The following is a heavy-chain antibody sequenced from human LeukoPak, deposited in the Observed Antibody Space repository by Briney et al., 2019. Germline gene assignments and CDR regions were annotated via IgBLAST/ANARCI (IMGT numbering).Heavy chain of an antibody. CDR3: ARDDYDDSTRGLDY. J-gene: IGHJ4*02. CDR1: GGSISSSNW. Sequence: ASETLSLTCAVSGGSISSSNWWSWVRQPPGKGLEWIGEIYHTGSTNFNPSLKSRVTMSIDTSKNQFSLKLSSVTAADTAVYYCARDDYDDSTRGLDYWGQGTLVTVSS. D-gene: IGHD4-17*01. CDR2: IYHTGST. V-gene: IGHV4-4*02.